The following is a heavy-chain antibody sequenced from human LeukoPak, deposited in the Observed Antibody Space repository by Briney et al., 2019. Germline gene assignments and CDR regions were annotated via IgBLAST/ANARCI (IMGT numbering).Heavy chain of an antibody. D-gene: IGHD3-3*01. Sequence: PSETLSLTCTVSGGSIRSYYWSWIRQPPGKGLEWIGYIYFSGSTSYNPSLKSRVTISVDRSKNQFSLKLGSVAAADTAVYYCARSYDTNFDYWGQGTLVTVSS. CDR3: ARSYDTNFDY. CDR2: IYFSGST. CDR1: GGSIRSYY. J-gene: IGHJ4*02. V-gene: IGHV4-59*01.